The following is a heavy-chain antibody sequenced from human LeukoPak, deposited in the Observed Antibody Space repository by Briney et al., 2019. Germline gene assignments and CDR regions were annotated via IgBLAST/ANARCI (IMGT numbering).Heavy chain of an antibody. CDR1: GYSFTSYW. J-gene: IGHJ4*02. V-gene: IGHV5-51*01. CDR3: ASWGRDSSSWLRGDY. CDR2: IYPGDSDT. D-gene: IGHD6-13*01. Sequence: GESLKISCKGSGYSFTSYWIGWVRQMPGKGLEWMGIIYPGDSDTRYSPSFQGQVTISADKSISTAYLQGSSLKASDTAMYYCASWGRDSSSWLRGDYWGQGTLVTVSS.